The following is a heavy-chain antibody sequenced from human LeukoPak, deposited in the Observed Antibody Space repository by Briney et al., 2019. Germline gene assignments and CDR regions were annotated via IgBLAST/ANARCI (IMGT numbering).Heavy chain of an antibody. V-gene: IGHV1-46*01. CDR2: INPSGGST. J-gene: IGHJ5*02. Sequence: ASVKVSCKASGGTFSSYAISWVRQAPGQGLEWMGIINPSGGSTSYAQKFQGRVTMTRDMSTSTVYMELSSLRSEDTAVYYCARAPSSGYSDNWFDPWGQGTLVAVSS. CDR1: GGTFSSYA. CDR3: ARAPSSGYSDNWFDP. D-gene: IGHD3-22*01.